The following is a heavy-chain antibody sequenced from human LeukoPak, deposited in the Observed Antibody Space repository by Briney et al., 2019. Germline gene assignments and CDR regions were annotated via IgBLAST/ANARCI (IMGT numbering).Heavy chain of an antibody. D-gene: IGHD2-2*01. CDR1: GFTFSSYN. V-gene: IGHV3-48*04. Sequence: PGGSLRLSCAASGFTFSSYNVNWVRQAPGKGPEWVSYISSSSSTKYYADSVKGRFTISRDNAKNSMYLQMNSLRAEDTAVYYCASEGSTSCTGWFDPWGQGTLVTVSS. CDR3: ASEGSTSCTGWFDP. J-gene: IGHJ5*02. CDR2: ISSSSSTK.